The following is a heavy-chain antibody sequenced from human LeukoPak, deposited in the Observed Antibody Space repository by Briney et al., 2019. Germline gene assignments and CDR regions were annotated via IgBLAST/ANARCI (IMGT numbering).Heavy chain of an antibody. D-gene: IGHD2/OR15-2a*01. CDR1: GFTFSSYS. V-gene: IGHV3-48*02. J-gene: IGHJ4*02. Sequence: GGSLRLSCAVSGFTFSSYSMNWVRQAPGKGLKWVSYISSSSSTIYYADSVKGRFTISRDNAKNSLYLQMTSLRDEDTAVYYCARGIGNNYWGQGTLVTVSS. CDR2: ISSSSSTI. CDR3: ARGIGNNY.